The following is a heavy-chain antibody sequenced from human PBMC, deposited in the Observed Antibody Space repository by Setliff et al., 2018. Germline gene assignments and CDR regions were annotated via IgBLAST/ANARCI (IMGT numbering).Heavy chain of an antibody. Sequence: PSETLSLTCTVSGGSISSGVYYWAWIRQPPGKGLEWIGRIYSGGTTYYHSSLKSRVTISVDTSKSQFSLRLNSVTAADTAVYYGARTGTYRYFDYWGRGTLVTVSS. V-gene: IGHV4-39*01. CDR2: IYSGGTT. J-gene: IGHJ4*02. CDR1: GGSISSGVYY. CDR3: ARTGTYRYFDY. D-gene: IGHD1-1*01.